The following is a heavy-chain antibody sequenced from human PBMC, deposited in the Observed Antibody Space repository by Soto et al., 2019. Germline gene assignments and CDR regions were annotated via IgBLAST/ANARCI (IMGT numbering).Heavy chain of an antibody. D-gene: IGHD2-21*02. CDR3: AHRALGTVSDAFDI. Sequence: SGPTLVNPTQTLTLTCTFSGFSLSTSGVGVGWIRQPPGKALEWLAPIFWNDDKRYSPSLKSRLTITKDTSKNQVVLTMTNMDPVDTATYSCAHRALGTVSDAFDIWGQGTMVTVSS. CDR1: GFSLSTSGVG. J-gene: IGHJ3*02. CDR2: IFWNDDK. V-gene: IGHV2-5*01.